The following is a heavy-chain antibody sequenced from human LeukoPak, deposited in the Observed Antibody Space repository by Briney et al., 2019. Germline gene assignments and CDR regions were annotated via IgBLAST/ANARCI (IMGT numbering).Heavy chain of an antibody. J-gene: IGHJ5*02. CDR2: FDPEDGET. D-gene: IGHD1-26*01. CDR1: GYTFTSYY. V-gene: IGHV1-24*01. Sequence: GASVKVSCKASGYTFTSYYMHWVRQAPGKGLEWMGGFDPEDGETIYAQKFQGRVTMTEDTSTDTAYMELSSLRSEDTAVYYCATRWENWFDPWGQGTLVTVSS. CDR3: ATRWENWFDP.